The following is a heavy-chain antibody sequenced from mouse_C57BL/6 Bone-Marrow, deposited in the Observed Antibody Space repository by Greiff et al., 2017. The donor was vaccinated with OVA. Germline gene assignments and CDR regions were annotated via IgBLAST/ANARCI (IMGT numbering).Heavy chain of an antibody. CDR2: ISSGGDYI. CDR3: TRDSLPRFAY. J-gene: IGHJ3*01. CDR1: GFTFSSYA. Sequence: EVNVVESGEGLVKPGGSLKLSCAASGFTFSSYAMSWVRQTPEKRLEWVAYISSGGDYIYYADTVKGRFTISRDNARNTLYLQMSSLKSEDTAMYYCTRDSLPRFAYWGQGTLVTVSA. V-gene: IGHV5-9-1*02.